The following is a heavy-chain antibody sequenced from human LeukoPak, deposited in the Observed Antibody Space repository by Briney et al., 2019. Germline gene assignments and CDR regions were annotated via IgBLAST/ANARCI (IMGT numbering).Heavy chain of an antibody. CDR3: ARDSIVGASTDDY. V-gene: IGHV4-59*12. J-gene: IGHJ4*02. D-gene: IGHD1-26*01. CDR2: IYYSGST. Sequence: SETLSLTCTVSGGSISSYYWSWIRQPPGKGLEWIGYIYYSGSTNYNPSLKSRVTISVDTSKNQFSLKLSSVTAADTAVYYCARDSIVGASTDDYWGQGTLVTVSS. CDR1: GGSISSYY.